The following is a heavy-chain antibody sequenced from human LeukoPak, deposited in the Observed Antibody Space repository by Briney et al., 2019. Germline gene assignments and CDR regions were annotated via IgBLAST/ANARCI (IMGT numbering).Heavy chain of an antibody. J-gene: IGHJ5*02. CDR3: ARGSKYYYGSWFDP. CDR1: GFTFSSYS. Sequence: GSLRLSCAASGFTFSSYSMNWVRQAPGKGLEWVSSISSSSSYIYYADSVKGRFTISRDNAKNSLYLQMNSLRAEDTAVYYCARGSKYYYGSWFDPWGQGTLVTVSS. V-gene: IGHV3-21*01. D-gene: IGHD3-10*01. CDR2: ISSSSSYI.